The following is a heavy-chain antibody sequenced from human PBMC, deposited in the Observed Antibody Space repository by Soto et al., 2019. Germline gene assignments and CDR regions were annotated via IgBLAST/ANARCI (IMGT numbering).Heavy chain of an antibody. Sequence: NPGGSLRLSCAASGFSFSAQYMTWIRQAPGKGLEWVSYISGSGTTTHYTDSVKGRFTVSRDNAKNSVYLQMNSLRAEDTAVYYCASDPYYYASDYWGQGTLVTVSS. V-gene: IGHV3-11*01. D-gene: IGHD3-10*01. CDR3: ASDPYYYASDY. J-gene: IGHJ4*02. CDR2: ISGSGTTT. CDR1: GFSFSAQY.